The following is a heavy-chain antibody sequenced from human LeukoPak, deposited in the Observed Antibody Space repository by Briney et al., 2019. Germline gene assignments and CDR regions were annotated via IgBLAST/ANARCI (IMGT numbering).Heavy chain of an antibody. J-gene: IGHJ3*02. V-gene: IGHV4-34*01. Sequence: SETLSLTCTVSGGSISSYYWSWIRQPPGKGLEWIGEINHSGSTNYNPSLKSRVTISVDTSKNQFSLKLSSVTAADTAVYYCARGSGHIVVVTAVRAFDIWGQGTMVTVSS. CDR3: ARGSGHIVVVTAVRAFDI. D-gene: IGHD2-21*02. CDR2: INHSGST. CDR1: GGSISSYY.